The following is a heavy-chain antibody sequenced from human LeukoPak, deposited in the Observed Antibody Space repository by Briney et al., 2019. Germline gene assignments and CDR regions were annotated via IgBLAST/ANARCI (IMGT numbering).Heavy chain of an antibody. Sequence: GGSLRLSCAASGFTFDDYAMHWVRQAPGKGPEWVSLISGDGGSTYYADSVKGRFTISRDNSKNSLYLQMNSLRTEDTALYYCAKDYGDSYGMDVWGQGTTVTVSS. CDR3: AKDYGDSYGMDV. CDR2: ISGDGGST. V-gene: IGHV3-43*02. D-gene: IGHD4-17*01. CDR1: GFTFDDYA. J-gene: IGHJ6*02.